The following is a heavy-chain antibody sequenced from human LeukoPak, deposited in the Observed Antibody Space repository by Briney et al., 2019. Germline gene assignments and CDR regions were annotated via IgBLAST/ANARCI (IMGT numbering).Heavy chain of an antibody. CDR1: GGSFSGYY. J-gene: IGHJ4*02. Sequence: SETLSLTCAVYGGSFSGYYWTWIRQAPGKGLEWIGEINHSGSTTYKPSLKSRVTISVDTSKNHFSLRLTSVTAADTAVYYCARGPCSTSCHRSWYFDYWGQGTLVTVSS. CDR2: INHSGST. D-gene: IGHD2-2*01. CDR3: ARGPCSTSCHRSWYFDY. V-gene: IGHV4-34*01.